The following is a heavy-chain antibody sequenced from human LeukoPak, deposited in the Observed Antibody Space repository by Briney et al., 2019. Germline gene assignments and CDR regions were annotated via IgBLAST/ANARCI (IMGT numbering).Heavy chain of an antibody. D-gene: IGHD3-22*01. CDR3: VTGGHYSGS. V-gene: IGHV3-7*01. Sequence: GGSLRLSCAASGFTFSSHWMSWVRQAPGKGLEWVANIKPDGGERNCVDSVKGRFTISRDNAKNSLYLQMSSLRAEDTAVYYCVTGGHYSGSWGQGSLVTVSS. CDR2: IKPDGGER. CDR1: GFTFSSHW. J-gene: IGHJ5*02.